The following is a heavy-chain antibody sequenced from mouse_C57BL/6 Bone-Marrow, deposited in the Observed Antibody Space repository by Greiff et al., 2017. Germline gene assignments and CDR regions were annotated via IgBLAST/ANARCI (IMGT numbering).Heavy chain of an antibody. D-gene: IGHD2-3*01. J-gene: IGHJ3*01. CDR2: IWTGGGT. CDR1: GFSFTSYA. V-gene: IGHV2-9-1*01. Sequence: QVQLKESGPGLVAPSQSLSISCTVSGFSFTSYAISWVRQPPGKGLEWLGVIWTGGGTHYNSARQSRLGISKANSKSRVFLIMNSLQTDDTARYYWARNGYGYYVWFAYWGQGTLVTVSA. CDR3: ARNGYGYYVWFAY.